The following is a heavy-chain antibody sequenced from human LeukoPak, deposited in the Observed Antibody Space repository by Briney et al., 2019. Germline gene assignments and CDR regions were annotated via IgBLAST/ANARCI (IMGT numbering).Heavy chain of an antibody. J-gene: IGHJ4*02. V-gene: IGHV3-30*07. CDR3: ARDAEDPRLW. Sequence: PGGSLRLSCAASGFTFSAYTLHWVRQAPGEGLDWVSLMSYDGSNTYYADSVKGRFTISRDNAKNSLYLQMNSLRAEDTAVYYCARDAEDPRLWWGQGTLVTVSS. D-gene: IGHD4/OR15-4a*01. CDR2: MSYDGSNT. CDR1: GFTFSAYT.